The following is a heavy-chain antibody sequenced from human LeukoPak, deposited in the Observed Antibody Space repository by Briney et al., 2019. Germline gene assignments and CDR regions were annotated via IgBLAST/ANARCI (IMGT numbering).Heavy chain of an antibody. Sequence: GASVKVSCKASGYTFTSYGISWVRQAPGQGLEWMGWISTYNGNTDYAQKLQGRVTMTTDTSTSTAYMELRSMRSDDTAVYYCARTCSGGICYYIYWGQGTLVTASS. D-gene: IGHD2-15*01. CDR1: GYTFTSYG. V-gene: IGHV1-18*01. J-gene: IGHJ4*02. CDR3: ARTCSGGICYYIY. CDR2: ISTYNGNT.